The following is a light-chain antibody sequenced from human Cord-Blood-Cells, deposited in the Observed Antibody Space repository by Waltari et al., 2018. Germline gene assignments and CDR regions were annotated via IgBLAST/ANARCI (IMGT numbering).Light chain of an antibody. CDR1: HDISNY. CDR2: DAS. Sequence: DIQMTQSLSYLSASVGHRIPITCQASHDISNYLNWYQQKPGKAPKLLIYDASNLETGVPSRFSGSGSGTDFTFTISSLQPEDIATYYCQQYDNLRLTFGGGTKVEIK. CDR3: QQYDNLRLT. J-gene: IGKJ4*01. V-gene: IGKV1-33*01.